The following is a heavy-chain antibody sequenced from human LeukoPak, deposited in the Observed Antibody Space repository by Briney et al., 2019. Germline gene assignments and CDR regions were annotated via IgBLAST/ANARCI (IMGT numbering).Heavy chain of an antibody. CDR3: ARAVYDSSGYYY. Sequence: PSQTLSLTCTVSGGSISSSNYYWGWIRQPPGRGLEWIGSIYYSGSTYYNPSLKSRVTISVDTSKNQFSLKLSSVTAADTAVYYCARAVYDSSGYYYWGQGTLVTVSS. CDR2: IYYSGST. CDR1: GGSISSSNYY. V-gene: IGHV4-39*01. D-gene: IGHD3-22*01. J-gene: IGHJ4*02.